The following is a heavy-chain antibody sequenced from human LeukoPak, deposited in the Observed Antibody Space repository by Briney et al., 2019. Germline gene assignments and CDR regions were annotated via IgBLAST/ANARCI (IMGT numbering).Heavy chain of an antibody. CDR1: GESFSGYY. CDR3: ARARQQLVLKTGYYYYMDV. Sequence: SETLSLTCAVYGESFSGYYWTWIRQPPGKGLEWIGEINHSGSTNYNPSLKSRVTISVDTSKNQFSLKLSSVTAADTAVYYCARARQQLVLKTGYYYYMDVWGKGTTVTVSS. D-gene: IGHD6-13*01. V-gene: IGHV4-34*01. J-gene: IGHJ6*03. CDR2: INHSGST.